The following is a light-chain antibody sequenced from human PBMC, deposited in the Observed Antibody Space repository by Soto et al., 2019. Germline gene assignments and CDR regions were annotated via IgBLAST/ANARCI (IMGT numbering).Light chain of an antibody. CDR3: KSYAGSNTYV. CDR2: SNT. CDR1: TSSIGSNS. Sequence: QSVLTQPPSVSGTPGQRVTISCSGSTSSIGSNSVNWYQQFPGAAPKLLIYSNTYRPSGVPDRFSGSKSGTSASLTVSGLQAADEADYFCKSYAGSNTYVFGSGTKLTVL. V-gene: IGLV1-44*01. J-gene: IGLJ1*01.